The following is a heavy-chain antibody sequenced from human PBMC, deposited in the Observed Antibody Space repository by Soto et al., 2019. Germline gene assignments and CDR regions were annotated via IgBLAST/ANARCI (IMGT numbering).Heavy chain of an antibody. CDR3: AKVPGQTAGGD. J-gene: IGHJ4*02. V-gene: IGHV3-23*01. Sequence: EVQLLESGGGLVQPGGSLRLSCAASGFTFSSYAMSWVRQAPGKGLEWVSAISGSGGSTYYADSVKGRFTISRDNSKNTLRTQTSSPRAEDTVLFNSAKVPGQTAGGDWCQGTLVTVSS. CDR2: ISGSGGST. CDR1: GFTFSSYA. D-gene: IGHD2-21*02.